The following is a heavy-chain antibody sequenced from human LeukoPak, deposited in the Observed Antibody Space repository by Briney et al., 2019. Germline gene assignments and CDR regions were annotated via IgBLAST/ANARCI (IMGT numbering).Heavy chain of an antibody. J-gene: IGHJ2*01. CDR3: ARRRAVAGTHWYFDV. CDR2: IYYSGST. V-gene: IGHV4-39*01. Sequence: SETLPLTCTVSGGSISSSSYYWGWIRQPPGKGLEWIGNIYYSGSTFYNPSLKSRVTISVEMSKNQFSLKLSSVTAADTAVYYCARRRAVAGTHWYFDVWGRGTLVTVSS. D-gene: IGHD6-19*01. CDR1: GGSISSSSYY.